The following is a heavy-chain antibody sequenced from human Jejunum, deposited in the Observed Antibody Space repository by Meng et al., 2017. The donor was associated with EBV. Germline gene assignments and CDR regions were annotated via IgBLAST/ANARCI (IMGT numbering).Heavy chain of an antibody. CDR3: VRDGYNYIPFDY. CDR1: GFTLNSYA. V-gene: IGHV3-23*01. D-gene: IGHD5-24*01. Sequence: EVQLXXXXXGXXVXXVSLSLSCAASGFTLNSYAMSWVRQAPGKGLEWVSFISGTGGSTDYADSVKGRFTISRDNSKNTLYLQMDRLRAEDTAVYYCVRDGYNYIPFDYWDQGTLVTVSS. J-gene: IGHJ4*02. CDR2: ISGTGGST.